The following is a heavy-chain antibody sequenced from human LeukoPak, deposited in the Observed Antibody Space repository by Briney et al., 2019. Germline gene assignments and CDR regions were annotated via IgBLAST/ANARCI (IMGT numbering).Heavy chain of an antibody. CDR2: IKSKTDGGTT. CDR3: TTERVIVVVPAASSQLNFDY. D-gene: IGHD2-2*01. J-gene: IGHJ4*02. Sequence: GGSLRLSCAASGFTFSNAWMSWVRRAPGKGLEWVGRIKSKTDGGTTDYAAPVKGRFTISRDDSKNTPYLQMNSLKTEDTAVYYCTTERVIVVVPAASSQLNFDYWGQGTLVTVSS. V-gene: IGHV3-15*01. CDR1: GFTFSNAW.